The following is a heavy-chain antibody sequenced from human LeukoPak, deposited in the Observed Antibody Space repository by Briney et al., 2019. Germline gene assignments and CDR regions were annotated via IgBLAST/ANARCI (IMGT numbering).Heavy chain of an antibody. CDR2: MNPNSGNT. Sequence: ASVKVSCKAPGYTFTSYDINWVRQATGQGLEWMGWMNPNSGNTGYAQKFQGRVTITRNTSISTAYMELSSLRSEDTAVYYCARAAAGITYYYYMDVWGKGTTVTVSS. CDR3: ARAAAGITYYYYMDV. D-gene: IGHD6-13*01. V-gene: IGHV1-8*03. J-gene: IGHJ6*03. CDR1: GYTFTSYD.